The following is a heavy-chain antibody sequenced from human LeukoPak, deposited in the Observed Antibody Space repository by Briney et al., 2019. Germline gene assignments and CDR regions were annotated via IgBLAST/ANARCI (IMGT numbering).Heavy chain of an antibody. CDR3: ARWTITYLDY. D-gene: IGHD1-14*01. J-gene: IGHJ4*02. CDR2: SNPSGGSS. CDR1: GYTFTGYY. V-gene: IGHV1-46*01. Sequence: GASVKVSCKASGYTFTGYYIHWVRQAPGQGLEWMGISNPSGGSSNYAQKFQGRVTMTRDTSTSTVYMELSSLRSEDTAVYYCARWTITYLDYWGQGTLVTVSS.